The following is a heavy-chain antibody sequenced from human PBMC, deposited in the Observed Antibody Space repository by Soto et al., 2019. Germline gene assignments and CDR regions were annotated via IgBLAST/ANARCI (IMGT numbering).Heavy chain of an antibody. J-gene: IGHJ6*02. Sequence: PGGSLRLSCAASGFTFSSFGMHWVRQAPGKGLEWVAVISHGGSKKYHADSVKGRFTISRDNSKNTLYLQMNSLRTEDTALYYCARVRALDYYYGMDVWGQGTTVTVSS. V-gene: IGHV3-30*03. CDR2: ISHGGSKK. CDR3: ARVRALDYYYGMDV. CDR1: GFTFSSFG.